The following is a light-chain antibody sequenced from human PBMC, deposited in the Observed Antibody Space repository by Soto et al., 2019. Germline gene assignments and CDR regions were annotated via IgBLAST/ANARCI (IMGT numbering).Light chain of an antibody. Sequence: DIQMTQSPSSLSASVGDRVTITFRASQSISSYLNWYQQKPGKAPKLLIYAASSLQSGVPSRFSGSGSGTDFTLTISSLQPEDFATYYCQQSHSTPPITFGQGTRLEIK. CDR2: AAS. J-gene: IGKJ5*01. CDR3: QQSHSTPPIT. CDR1: QSISSY. V-gene: IGKV1-39*01.